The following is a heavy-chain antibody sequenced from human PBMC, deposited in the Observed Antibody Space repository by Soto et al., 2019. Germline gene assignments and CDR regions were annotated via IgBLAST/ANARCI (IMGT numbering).Heavy chain of an antibody. CDR2: ISGSGGST. D-gene: IGHD2-2*01. J-gene: IGHJ6*02. CDR3: AKDQGIVVVPAAMVYYYYGMDV. V-gene: IGHV3-23*01. CDR1: GFTFSSYA. Sequence: GGSLRLSCAASGFTFSSYAMSWVRQAPGKGLEWVSAISGSGGSTYYADSVKGRFTISRDNSKNTLYLQMNSLRAEDTAVYYCAKDQGIVVVPAAMVYYYYGMDVWGQGTTVTVSS.